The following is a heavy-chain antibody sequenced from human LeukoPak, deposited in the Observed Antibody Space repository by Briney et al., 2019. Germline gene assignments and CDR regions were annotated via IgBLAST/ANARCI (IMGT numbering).Heavy chain of an antibody. CDR1: GFTFSNYA. J-gene: IGHJ4*02. V-gene: IGHV3-21*01. CDR3: ARDRSDIVVVPAATGGDPIDY. Sequence: GGSRRLSCAASGFTFSNYAMSWVRQAPGKGLGWVSSISSSSSYIYYADSVKGRFTISRDNAKNSLYLQMNSLRAEDTAVYYCARDRSDIVVVPAATGGDPIDYWGQGTLVTVSS. D-gene: IGHD2-2*01. CDR2: ISSSSSYI.